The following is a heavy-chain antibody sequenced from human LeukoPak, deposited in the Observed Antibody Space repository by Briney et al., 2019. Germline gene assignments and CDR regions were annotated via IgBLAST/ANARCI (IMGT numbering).Heavy chain of an antibody. CDR2: IYNSGGT. D-gene: IGHD2-2*01. CDR3: AKGGTGYCSSSSCLYYFHY. Sequence: GESLRLSCAASGFTISSNYMSWVRQAPGKGLECVSVIYNSGGTYYADSVKGRFTISRDNSKNTVSLQMNSLRAEDTAVYYCAKGGTGYCSSSSCLYYFHYWGQGTLVTVSS. J-gene: IGHJ4*02. V-gene: IGHV3-66*01. CDR1: GFTISSNY.